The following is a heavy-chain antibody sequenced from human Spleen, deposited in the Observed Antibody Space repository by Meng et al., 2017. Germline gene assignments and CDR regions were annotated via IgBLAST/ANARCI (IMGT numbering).Heavy chain of an antibody. CDR3: AGGSLTVTTENINY. CDR2: IYPSGTT. V-gene: IGHV4-4*02. CDR1: GDSISNTNC. D-gene: IGHD4-17*01. J-gene: IGHJ4*02. Sequence: QVRLARSGPRLVKPSGTPPLTAAFSGDSISNTNCGTWVRRPPGKGLEWIGEIYPSGTTDFNPSLKSRVTISVDRANNQFSLKLSSVTAADTAVYYCAGGSLTVTTENINYWGQGTLVTVSS.